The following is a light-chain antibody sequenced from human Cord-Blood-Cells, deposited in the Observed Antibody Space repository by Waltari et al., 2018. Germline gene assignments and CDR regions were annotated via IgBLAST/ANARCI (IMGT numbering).Light chain of an antibody. V-gene: IGLV2-23*01. CDR1: SSDVGSYNL. CDR2: EGS. Sequence: QSALTQPASVSGSPGQSITISCTGTSSDVGSYNLVSGYQQHPGKAPKLMIYEGSKRPSGVSNRFSGSKSGNTASLTISGLQAEDEADYYCCSYAGSSTFRVFGGGTKLTVL. J-gene: IGLJ3*02. CDR3: CSYAGSSTFRV.